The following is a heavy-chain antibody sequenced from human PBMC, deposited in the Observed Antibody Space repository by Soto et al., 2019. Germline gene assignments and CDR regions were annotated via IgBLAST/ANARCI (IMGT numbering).Heavy chain of an antibody. CDR1: GFTFRNYW. J-gene: IGHJ6*03. V-gene: IGHV3-74*02. D-gene: IGHD2-15*01. CDR3: ARGECVGGSCYSLAGSFYYYMDA. Sequence: EVQLVESGGGLVQPGGSQRLSCAASGFTFRNYWMYWVRQAPGQGLEWVSRINSDGSVSSYADSVKGRLTISRDNVKNTLYLLMDSLRAEDTAVYYCARGECVGGSCYSLAGSFYYYMDAWGKGTTVTVFS. CDR2: INSDGSVS.